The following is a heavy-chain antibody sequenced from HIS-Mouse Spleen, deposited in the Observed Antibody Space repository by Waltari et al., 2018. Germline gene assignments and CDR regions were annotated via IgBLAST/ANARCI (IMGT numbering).Heavy chain of an antibody. J-gene: IGHJ2*01. Sequence: QLQLQESGPGLVKPSETLSLTCTVSGGSIRSSSYYWGWLRQPPGKGLAGIGSIYYSGSTYYNPSLKSRVTISVDTSKNQFSLKLSSVTAADTAVYYCAREIPYSSSWYDWYFDLWGRGTLVTVSS. V-gene: IGHV4-39*07. CDR1: GGSIRSSSYY. CDR3: AREIPYSSSWYDWYFDL. CDR2: IYYSGST. D-gene: IGHD6-13*01.